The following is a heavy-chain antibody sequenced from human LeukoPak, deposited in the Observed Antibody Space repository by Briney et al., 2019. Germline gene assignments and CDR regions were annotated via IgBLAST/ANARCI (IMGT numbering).Heavy chain of an antibody. CDR2: INPNSGGT. Sequence: ASVKVSCKSSGYTFTGYYMHWVRQAPGQGLEWMGWINPNSGGTNYAQKFQGRVTMTRDTSISTAYMELSRLRSDDTAVYYCASSSGYDGAFDYWGQGTLVTVSS. D-gene: IGHD5-12*01. J-gene: IGHJ4*02. CDR3: ASSSGYDGAFDY. CDR1: GYTFTGYY. V-gene: IGHV1-2*02.